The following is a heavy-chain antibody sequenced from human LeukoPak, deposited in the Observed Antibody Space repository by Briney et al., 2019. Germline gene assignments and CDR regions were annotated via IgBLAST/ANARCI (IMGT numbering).Heavy chain of an antibody. J-gene: IGHJ4*02. D-gene: IGHD4-23*01. CDR3: ARDLDYGGRGLDS. CDR2: ISTSSTI. Sequence: GGSLRLSCAASGFTFSTSSFNWVRQAPGKGLEWISYISTSSTINYADSVRGRSTISRDNAKSSLSLQMNSLRAEDTAVYYCARDLDYGGRGLDSWGQGTLVIVSS. V-gene: IGHV3-48*04. CDR1: GFTFSTSS.